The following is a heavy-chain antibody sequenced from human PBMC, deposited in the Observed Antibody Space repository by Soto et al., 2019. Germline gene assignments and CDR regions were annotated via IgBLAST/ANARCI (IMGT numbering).Heavy chain of an antibody. Sequence: QVQLVESGGGVVQPGRSLRLSCAASGFTFSSYAMHWVRQAPGKGLEWVAVISYDGSNKYYADSVKGRFTISRDNSKNTLYLQMNSLRAEDTAVYYCARDPGAARDYYYGMDVWGQGTTVTVSS. V-gene: IGHV3-30-3*01. CDR1: GFTFSSYA. CDR3: ARDPGAARDYYYGMDV. CDR2: ISYDGSNK. J-gene: IGHJ6*02. D-gene: IGHD6-13*01.